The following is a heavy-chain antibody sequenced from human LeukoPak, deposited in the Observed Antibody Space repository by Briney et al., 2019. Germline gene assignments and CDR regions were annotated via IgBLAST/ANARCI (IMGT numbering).Heavy chain of an antibody. J-gene: IGHJ4*02. CDR3: AKIKGVAY. Sequence: PGGSLRLSCAASGFTFISYAMSWVRQAPGKGLEWVSDISGSGGSTYYADSVQGRFTISRDNSKNTLYLQMNGLRAEDTAVYYCAKIKGVAYWGQGTLVTVSS. CDR2: ISGSGGST. CDR1: GFTFISYA. V-gene: IGHV3-23*01.